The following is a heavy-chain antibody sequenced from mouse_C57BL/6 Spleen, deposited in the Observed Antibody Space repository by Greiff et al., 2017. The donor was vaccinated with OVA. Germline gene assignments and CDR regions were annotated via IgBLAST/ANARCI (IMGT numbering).Heavy chain of an antibody. CDR1: GYTFTSYW. Sequence: QVQLQQPGAELVMPGASVKLSCKASGYTFTSYWMHWVKQRPGQGLEWIGEIDPSDSYTNYNQKFKGKSTLTVDKSSSTAYMQLSSLTSEDSAVYYGARGGQLRLRDYAMDYWGQGTSVTVSS. CDR2: IDPSDSYT. J-gene: IGHJ4*01. D-gene: IGHD3-2*02. V-gene: IGHV1-69*01. CDR3: ARGGQLRLRDYAMDY.